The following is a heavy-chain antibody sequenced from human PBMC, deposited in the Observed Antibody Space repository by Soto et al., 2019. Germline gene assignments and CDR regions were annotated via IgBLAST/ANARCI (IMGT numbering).Heavy chain of an antibody. V-gene: IGHV3-74*03. Sequence: HPGGSLRLSCAASGFIFSSYWMHWVRQAPGKGLVWVSRLHSDGRTTTYADSVKGRFTISRDNAKNTLYLQMNSLRAEDTAVYYCARELPTTIRGGYYYSYGMDVWGQGTTVTVSS. CDR3: ARELPTTIRGGYYYSYGMDV. D-gene: IGHD2-2*02. CDR1: GFIFSSYW. J-gene: IGHJ6*02. CDR2: LHSDGRTT.